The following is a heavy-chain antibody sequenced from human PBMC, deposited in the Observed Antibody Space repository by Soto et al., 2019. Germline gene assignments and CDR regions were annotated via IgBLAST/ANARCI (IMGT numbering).Heavy chain of an antibody. V-gene: IGHV3-48*02. J-gene: IGHJ6*02. CDR1: GFTFSSYT. CDR3: AREGHDYYYGMDV. CDR2: ISSSSSTT. Sequence: EVQLVESGGGLVQPGGSLRLSCAASGFTFSSYTMNWVRQAPGKGLEWVSYISSSSSTTYYADSVKGRFTISRDNAKNSLYLQMNSPRDEDTAVYYCAREGHDYYYGMDVWGQGTTVTVSS.